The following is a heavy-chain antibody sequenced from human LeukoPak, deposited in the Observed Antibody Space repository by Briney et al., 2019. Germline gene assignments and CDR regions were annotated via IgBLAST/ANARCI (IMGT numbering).Heavy chain of an antibody. J-gene: IGHJ4*02. Sequence: GESLKISCKGSGSSFTSYWIGWVRQMPGKGLEWMGIIYPGGSDTRYSPSFQGQVTISADKSISTAYLQWSSLKASDTAMYYCAIAATDYDYGDYERGYYFDYWGQGTLVTVSS. CDR2: IYPGGSDT. V-gene: IGHV5-51*01. CDR3: AIAATDYDYGDYERGYYFDY. D-gene: IGHD4-17*01. CDR1: GSSFTSYW.